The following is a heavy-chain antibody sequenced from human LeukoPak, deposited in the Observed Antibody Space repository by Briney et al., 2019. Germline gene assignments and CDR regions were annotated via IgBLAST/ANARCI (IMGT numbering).Heavy chain of an antibody. J-gene: IGHJ4*02. Sequence: ASVKVSCKASGYTFSDYYIHWVRQAPGQGLEWMGWINPNSGGTDYAQKFQGRVTVTGDTSISTAYMELSRLRSDDTAVYYCARGGWVRGVLTRTGLDYWGQGTLGTVSS. D-gene: IGHD3-10*01. CDR2: INPNSGGT. CDR1: GYTFSDYY. CDR3: ARGGWVRGVLTRTGLDY. V-gene: IGHV1-2*02.